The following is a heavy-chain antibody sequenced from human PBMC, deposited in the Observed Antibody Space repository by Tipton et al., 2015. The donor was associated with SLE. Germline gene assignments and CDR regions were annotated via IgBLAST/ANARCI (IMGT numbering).Heavy chain of an antibody. CDR2: INQSGST. CDR1: GGSFTMYY. V-gene: IGHV4-34*01. J-gene: IGHJ5*02. CDR3: ATEGGNWFDP. Sequence: GLVKPSETLSLTCAVSGGSFTMYYWSWIRQSPGKGLEWIGEINQSGSTNYNPSLKARITLSADTSKNQVSLKLTSVTAADTAVYYCATEGGNWFDPWGQGILVTVSS. D-gene: IGHD2-15*01.